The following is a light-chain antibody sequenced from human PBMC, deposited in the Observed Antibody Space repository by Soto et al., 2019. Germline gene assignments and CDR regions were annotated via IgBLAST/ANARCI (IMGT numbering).Light chain of an antibody. Sequence: DIQLTQSPSTLSASVGDRVTITCRASESITTWLAWYQQKPGKAPKVLIHDASTLESGVPSRFSGSGSETEFTLTISSLQPDDFAAYFCHQYNTFPYTFGQGTKLETK. CDR2: DAS. CDR1: ESITTW. J-gene: IGKJ2*01. CDR3: HQYNTFPYT. V-gene: IGKV1-5*01.